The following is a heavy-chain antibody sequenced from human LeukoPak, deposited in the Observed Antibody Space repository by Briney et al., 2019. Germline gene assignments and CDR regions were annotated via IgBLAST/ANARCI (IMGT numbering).Heavy chain of an antibody. V-gene: IGHV3-74*01. CDR3: AREKDDHGDPGPLDA. J-gene: IGHJ5*02. CDR2: IYNDGSTT. CDR1: GFTFDDYA. D-gene: IGHD4-17*01. Sequence: GRSLRLSCAASGFTFDDYAMHWVRQVPGKGLVWVARIYNDGSTTNYADSVKGRFTISRDNAANTLFLQMSSLRAEDTAVYYRAREKDDHGDPGPLDAWGQGDLVTVSS.